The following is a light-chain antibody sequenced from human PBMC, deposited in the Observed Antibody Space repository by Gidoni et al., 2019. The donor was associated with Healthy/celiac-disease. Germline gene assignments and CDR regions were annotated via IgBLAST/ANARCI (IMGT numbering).Light chain of an antibody. CDR2: GAS. CDR1: QSVSSSY. J-gene: IGKJ1*01. Sequence: EIVLTQSPGTLSLSPGERATLSCRASQSVSSSYLAWYQQKPGQAPRLLIYGASSRATGIPDRFSCSGSGTDFTLPIRRLEPEDFAGYFCQQYGSSPRTFGQGTKVEIK. V-gene: IGKV3-20*01. CDR3: QQYGSSPRT.